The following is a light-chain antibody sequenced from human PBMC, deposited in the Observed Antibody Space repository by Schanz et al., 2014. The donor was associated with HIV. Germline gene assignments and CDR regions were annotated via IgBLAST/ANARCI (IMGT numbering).Light chain of an antibody. J-gene: IGLJ1*01. CDR3: QSDDSRLSGYV. V-gene: IGLV1-44*01. CDR2: SND. CDR1: SSNIGSNA. Sequence: QSVLTQPPSASGTPGQRVTISCSGSSSNIGSNAVNWYQQLPGTAPKLLIYSNDQRPSGVPDRFSGSKSGTSASLVITGLQAEDEADYYCQSDDSRLSGYVFGSGTKLTVL.